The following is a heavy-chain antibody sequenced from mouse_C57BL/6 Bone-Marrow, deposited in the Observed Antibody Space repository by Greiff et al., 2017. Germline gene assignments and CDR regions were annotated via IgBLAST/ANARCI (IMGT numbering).Heavy chain of an antibody. CDR2: IYLGTGYT. V-gene: IGHV1-58*01. D-gene: IGHD1-1*01. CDR1: GYTFTSYG. J-gene: IGHJ3*01. Sequence: VQLQQSGAELVRPGSSVKMSCKTSGYTFTSYGITWVKQRPGQGLEWIGYIYLGTGYTEYNEKFKGKATLTSDTSSSPAYMQLSSLTSEDSAIDVWAREGITTVPGGQGTLVTVSA. CDR3: AREGITTVP.